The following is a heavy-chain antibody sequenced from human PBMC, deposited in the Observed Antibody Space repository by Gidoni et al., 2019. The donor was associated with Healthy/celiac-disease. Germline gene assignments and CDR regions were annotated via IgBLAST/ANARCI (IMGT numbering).Heavy chain of an antibody. CDR1: GGSFSGYY. Sequence: VQLQQWGAGLLKPSETLSLTCAVYGGSFSGYYWSWIRQPPGKGLEWIGEINHSGSTNYNPSLKSRVTISVDTSKNQFSLKLSSVTAADTAVYYCARASRGVHLRVAFDIWGQGTMVTVSS. J-gene: IGHJ3*02. V-gene: IGHV4-34*01. CDR3: ARASRGVHLRVAFDI. CDR2: INHSGST. D-gene: IGHD3-10*01.